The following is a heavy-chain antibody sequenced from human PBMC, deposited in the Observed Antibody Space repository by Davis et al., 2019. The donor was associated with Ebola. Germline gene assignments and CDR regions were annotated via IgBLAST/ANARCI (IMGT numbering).Heavy chain of an antibody. D-gene: IGHD4-17*01. CDR1: GYTFSDYY. V-gene: IGHV1-18*04. CDR2: ISIFNGKR. CDR3: ARAHGFYWYFDF. J-gene: IGHJ2*01. Sequence: ASVTVSCKASGYTFSDYYTHWVRQAPGKGLEWMGGISIFNGKRDYAQKFQDRVTMTTDIPTNTAYMELRSLKSDDTAMYYCARAHGFYWYFDFWGRGTLVTVSP.